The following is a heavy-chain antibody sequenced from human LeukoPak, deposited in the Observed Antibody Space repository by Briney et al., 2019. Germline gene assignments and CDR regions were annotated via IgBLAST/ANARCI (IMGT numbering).Heavy chain of an antibody. CDR3: ARVRGRTTVVIRGKYFDY. D-gene: IGHD4-23*01. Sequence: SETLSLTCAVYGGSFSGYYWSWTRHPPGKGREWIGEINNSGSTNYNPFLTSPVTISVDTSKNQYSLKLRSVTATDTAVYYCARVRGRTTVVIRGKYFDYWGQGTLVTVSS. V-gene: IGHV4-34*01. J-gene: IGHJ4*02. CDR1: GGSFSGYY. CDR2: INNSGST.